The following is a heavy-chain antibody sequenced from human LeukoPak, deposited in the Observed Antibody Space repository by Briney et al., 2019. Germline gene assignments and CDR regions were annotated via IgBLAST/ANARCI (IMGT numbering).Heavy chain of an antibody. V-gene: IGHV3-48*03. CDR1: GFTLSDYE. Sequence: GGSLRLSCVASGFTLSDYEMNWIRQAPGKGLEWVSYIGGTGTTRYYADSVKGRFTISRDNADNSLYLQMNSLRAEDTAVYYCAKFNTNPGHALDIWGQGTMVTVSS. CDR2: IGGTGTTR. J-gene: IGHJ3*02. CDR3: AKFNTNPGHALDI. D-gene: IGHD2-2*01.